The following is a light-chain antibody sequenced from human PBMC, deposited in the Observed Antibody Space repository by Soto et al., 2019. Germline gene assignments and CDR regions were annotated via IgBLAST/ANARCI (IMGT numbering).Light chain of an antibody. CDR3: SSYVGSNNFPYV. CDR1: ISDVAGYNY. J-gene: IGLJ1*01. CDR2: EVD. V-gene: IGLV2-8*01. Sequence: QSVLTQPRSVSGSPGQSVTISCTGTISDVAGYNYVSWYQHHPGKAPKLIIYEVDERPSGVPDRFSGSKSGNTASLTVSGLQAEDEADNYCSSYVGSNNFPYVFGTGTKLTVL.